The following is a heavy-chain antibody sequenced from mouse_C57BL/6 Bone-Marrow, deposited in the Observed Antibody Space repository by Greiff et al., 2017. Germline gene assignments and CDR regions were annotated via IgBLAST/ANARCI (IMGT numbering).Heavy chain of an antibody. CDR1: GYTFTSSG. CDR2: IYPRSGNT. D-gene: IGHD1-1*01. CDR3: ASYDSSYRFAY. V-gene: IGHV1-81*01. J-gene: IGHJ3*01. Sequence: QVQLQQSGAELVRPGASVKLSCKASGYTFTSSGISWVKQRPGQGLEWIGEIYPRSGNTYYNEKFKGKATLTADKSSSTAYMELRSLTSKDSAVYFCASYDSSYRFAYWGRGTLVTVSA.